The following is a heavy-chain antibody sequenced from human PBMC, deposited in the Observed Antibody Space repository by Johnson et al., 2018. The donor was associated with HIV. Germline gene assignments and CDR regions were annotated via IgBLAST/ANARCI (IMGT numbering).Heavy chain of an antibody. CDR3: ARKADAFDI. CDR1: GFTVSSNN. J-gene: IGHJ3*02. V-gene: IGHV3-30*03. Sequence: QVQLVESGGGLVKPGGSLRLSCAASGFTVSSNNMHWVRQAPGKGLEWVAVISYDGSNKYYADAVKGRFTISRDNSKNTLFLQMNSLRAEDTAVYYCARKADAFDIWGQGTMVTVSS. CDR2: ISYDGSNK.